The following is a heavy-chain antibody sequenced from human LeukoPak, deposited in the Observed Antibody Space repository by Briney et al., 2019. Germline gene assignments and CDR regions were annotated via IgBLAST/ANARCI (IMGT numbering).Heavy chain of an antibody. V-gene: IGHV4-59*01. CDR2: IYYSGNT. D-gene: IGHD2/OR15-2a*01. CDR3: GRNIIGGRSLDI. CDR1: GDSISSYY. Sequence: PSETLSLTCTVSGDSISSYYWSWIRQPPGKGLEWIGCIYYSGNTNYNPSLKSRVTISIDTSKNQFSLKLSSVTAADTAVYYGGRNIIGGRSLDIWGQGTMVTVSS. J-gene: IGHJ3*02.